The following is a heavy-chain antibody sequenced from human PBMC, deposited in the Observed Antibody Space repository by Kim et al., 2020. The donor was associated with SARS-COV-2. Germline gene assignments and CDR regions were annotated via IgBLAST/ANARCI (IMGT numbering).Heavy chain of an antibody. V-gene: IGHV1-46*01. Sequence: ASVKVSCKASGYTFTSYYMHWVRQAPGQGLEWMGIINPSGGSTSYAQKFQGRVTMTRDTSTSTVYMELSSLRSEDTAVYYCARGVVVVAAPTSWFDPWGQGTLVTVSS. CDR1: GYTFTSYY. D-gene: IGHD2-15*01. CDR3: ARGVVVVAAPTSWFDP. J-gene: IGHJ5*02. CDR2: INPSGGST.